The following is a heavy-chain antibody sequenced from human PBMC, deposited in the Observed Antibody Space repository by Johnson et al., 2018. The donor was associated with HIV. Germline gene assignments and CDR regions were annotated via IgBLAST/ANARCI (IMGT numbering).Heavy chain of an antibody. CDR1: GFTFSNAW. D-gene: IGHD1-26*01. CDR2: IKSKTDGGTT. J-gene: IGHJ3*02. Sequence: VQLVESGGGLVKPGGSLRLSCAASGFTFSNAWMSWVRQAPGKGLEWVGRIKSKTDGGTTDYAAPVKGRFTISRDDSKNTLYLQMNSLKTEDTAVYYCVKDRGSPGIPAAFDIWGQGTMVTVSS. V-gene: IGHV3-15*01. CDR3: VKDRGSPGIPAAFDI.